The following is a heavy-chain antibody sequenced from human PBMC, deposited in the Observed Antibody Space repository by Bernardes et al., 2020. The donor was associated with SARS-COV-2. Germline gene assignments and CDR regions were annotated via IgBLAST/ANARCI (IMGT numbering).Heavy chain of an antibody. CDR3: ARGGIVVVPAAMGFGIYYYYGLDV. J-gene: IGHJ6*02. CDR2: INHSGST. D-gene: IGHD2-2*01. Sequence: SETLSLTCAVYGGSFSGYYWSWIRQPPGKGLEWIGEINHSGSTYYNPSLKSRVTISVDTSKNQFSLKLSSVTAADTAVYYCARGGIVVVPAAMGFGIYYYYGLDVWGQGTTVTVSS. V-gene: IGHV4-34*01. CDR1: GGSFSGYY.